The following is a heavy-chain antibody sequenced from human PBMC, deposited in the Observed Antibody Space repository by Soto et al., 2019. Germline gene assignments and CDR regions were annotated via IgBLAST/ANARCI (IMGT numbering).Heavy chain of an antibody. CDR2: IYYSGST. D-gene: IGHD6-19*01. CDR3: ARDLRGAGTSGYYGMDV. J-gene: IGHJ6*02. CDR1: GGSISSYY. V-gene: IGHV4-59*01. Sequence: LSLTCAVYGGSISSYYWSWIRQPPGKGLEWIGYIYYSGSTTYQPSLKSRVTISVDRSQNQFSLELTSVTAADTAVYFCARDLRGAGTSGYYGMDVWGQGTTVTVSS.